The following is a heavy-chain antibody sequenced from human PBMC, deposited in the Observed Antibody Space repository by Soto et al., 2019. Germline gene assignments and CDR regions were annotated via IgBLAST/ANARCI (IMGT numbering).Heavy chain of an antibody. D-gene: IGHD1-26*01. CDR1: GGTFSTYT. Sequence: QVQLVQSGAEVKKPGASVKVSCKASGGTFSTYTINWVRQAPGQGPEWMGGIIPILETPNYAQKFQGRVTITADESTTTAHMELSSLRSEETAIYYCARERGGSFSSWGQGTLVTVSS. CDR3: ARERGGSFSS. V-gene: IGHV1-69*16. CDR2: IIPILETP. J-gene: IGHJ5*02.